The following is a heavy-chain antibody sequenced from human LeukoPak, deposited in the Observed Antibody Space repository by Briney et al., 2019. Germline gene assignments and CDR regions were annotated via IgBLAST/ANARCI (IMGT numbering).Heavy chain of an antibody. Sequence: GASVKVSCKASGYTFTSYGISWVRQAPGQGLEWMGWISAYNGNTNYAQKLQGRVTMTTDTSTSTAYMELRSLRSDDTAVYYCARPLVVVAEEYYYYYGMDVWGQGTLVTVSS. D-gene: IGHD2-15*01. CDR2: ISAYNGNT. CDR3: ARPLVVVAEEYYYYYGMDV. J-gene: IGHJ6*02. CDR1: GYTFTSYG. V-gene: IGHV1-18*01.